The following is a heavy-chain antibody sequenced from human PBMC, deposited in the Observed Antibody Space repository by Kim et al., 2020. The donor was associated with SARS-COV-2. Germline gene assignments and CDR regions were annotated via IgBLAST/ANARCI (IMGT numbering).Heavy chain of an antibody. CDR3: AREDSSNWYSFDY. J-gene: IGHJ4*02. CDR1: GFIFRNYA. CDR2: ISGSGGYT. V-gene: IGHV3-23*01. Sequence: GGSLRLSCAASGFIFRNYAMSWVRQAPGKGLEWVSAISGSGGYTKYADSVKGRFTISRDNSKSTLYLLMNSLRVEDTAVYFCAREDSSNWYSFDYWGQGT. D-gene: IGHD6-13*01.